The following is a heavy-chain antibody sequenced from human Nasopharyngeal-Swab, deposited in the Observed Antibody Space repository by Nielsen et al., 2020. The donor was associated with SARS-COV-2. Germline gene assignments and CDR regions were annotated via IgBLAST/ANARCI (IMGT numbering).Heavy chain of an antibody. D-gene: IGHD2-2*01. V-gene: IGHV3-21*01. CDR3: ARDECDPALTGCYGKYYMDV. CDR1: GFTFSSYS. J-gene: IGHJ6*03. Sequence: GGSLRLSCEASGFTFSSYSMNWVRQAPGKGLEWVSSISSSSSYIYYADSVKGRFTISRDNAKNSLYLQMNSLRAEDTAVYYCARDECDPALTGCYGKYYMDVWGKGTTVTVSS. CDR2: ISSSSSYI.